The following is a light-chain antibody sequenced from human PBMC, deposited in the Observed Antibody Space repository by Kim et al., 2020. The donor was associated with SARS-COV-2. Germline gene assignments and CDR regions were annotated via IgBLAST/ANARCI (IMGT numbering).Light chain of an antibody. J-gene: IGKJ2*03. CDR3: QQYNSYWYS. Sequence: SASVGDRVTITCRASQSISSWLAWYQQKPGKAPKLLIYKASSLESGVPSRFSGSRSGTEFTLTISSLQPDDFATYYCQQYNSYWYSFGQGTKLEI. CDR1: QSISSW. CDR2: KAS. V-gene: IGKV1-5*03.